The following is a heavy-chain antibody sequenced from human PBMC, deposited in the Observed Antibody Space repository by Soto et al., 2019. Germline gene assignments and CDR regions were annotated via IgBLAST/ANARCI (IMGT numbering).Heavy chain of an antibody. Sequence: EVQLLESGGGLVQPGGSLRFSCAASGFTFSSYVMSWVRQAPGKGLEWVSAISGSGGRTYYADSVKGRFTVSRDNSKNTLYLQMNSLRAEDTAVYYCAGSSSWYSFDYWGQGALVTVSP. CDR1: GFTFSSYV. CDR2: ISGSGGRT. V-gene: IGHV3-23*01. J-gene: IGHJ4*02. CDR3: AGSSSWYSFDY. D-gene: IGHD6-13*01.